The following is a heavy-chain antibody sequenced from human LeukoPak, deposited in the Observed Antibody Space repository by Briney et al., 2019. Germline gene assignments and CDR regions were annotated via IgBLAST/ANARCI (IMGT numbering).Heavy chain of an antibody. Sequence: GGSLRLSCAASGFTFSSYWMNWVRQAPGKGLEWVANIKQDGSEKYYVDSVKGRFTISRDNAKNSLYLQMNSLRAEDTALYYCARVPFLWFGELATPYYFDYWGQGTLVTVSS. CDR3: ARVPFLWFGELATPYYFDY. CDR2: IKQDGSEK. D-gene: IGHD3-10*01. CDR1: GFTFSSYW. V-gene: IGHV3-7*03. J-gene: IGHJ4*02.